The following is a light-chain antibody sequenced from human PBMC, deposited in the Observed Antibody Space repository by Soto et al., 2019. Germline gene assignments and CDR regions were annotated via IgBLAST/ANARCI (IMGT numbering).Light chain of an antibody. Sequence: DIQLTQSPSSFSASCVYIFTFTCXASQGISNWLAWYQQNPGKAPKLLIYPASSLQGGVPSRFSGSGSGTDFTLTISSLQPEDFATYYCLQDYNYPLPFGGVTKVDIK. V-gene: IGKV1-12*01. CDR3: LQDYNYPLP. CDR2: PAS. CDR1: QGISNW. J-gene: IGKJ4*01.